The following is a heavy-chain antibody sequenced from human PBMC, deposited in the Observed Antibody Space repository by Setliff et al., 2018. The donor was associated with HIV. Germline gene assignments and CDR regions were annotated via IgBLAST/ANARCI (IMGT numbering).Heavy chain of an antibody. Sequence: SETLSLTCTVSGVSSSSHYWSWIRQPPGKGLEWIGFSYYSGTTNYNPSLKSRVTISVDTSKNQFSLKLSSVTAADTAVYYCARARPGVVRGADYYYGMDVWGQGTTVTVSS. CDR3: ARARPGVVRGADYYYGMDV. D-gene: IGHD3-10*01. V-gene: IGHV4-59*11. CDR1: GVSSSSHY. J-gene: IGHJ6*02. CDR2: SYYSGTT.